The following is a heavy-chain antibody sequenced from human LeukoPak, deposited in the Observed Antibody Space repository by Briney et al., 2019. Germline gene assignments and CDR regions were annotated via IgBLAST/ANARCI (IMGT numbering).Heavy chain of an antibody. V-gene: IGHV3-23*01. CDR1: GFTFSSYA. D-gene: IGHD6-13*01. Sequence: GGSLRLSCAASGFTFSSYAMSWVRQAPGKGLEWVSAISGSGGSTYYADSVKGRFTISRDNSKNTLYLQMNSLRAEDTAVYYCAKEGYSSSWVDYYYYYGMDVWGQGTTVTVSS. CDR2: ISGSGGST. J-gene: IGHJ6*02. CDR3: AKEGYSSSWVDYYYYYGMDV.